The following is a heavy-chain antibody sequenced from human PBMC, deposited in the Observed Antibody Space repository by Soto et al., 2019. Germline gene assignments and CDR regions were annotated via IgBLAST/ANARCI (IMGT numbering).Heavy chain of an antibody. V-gene: IGHV3-30*18. CDR3: AKTEAPPYCSSTSCYWTEFDY. D-gene: IGHD2-2*01. CDR1: GFTFSSYG. Sequence: QVQLVESGGGVVQPGRSLRLSCAASGFTFSSYGMHWVRQAPGKGLEWVAVISYDGSNKYYADSVKGRFTISRDNSKNTLYLQMNSLRAEDTAVYYCAKTEAPPYCSSTSCYWTEFDYWVQGTLVTVSS. CDR2: ISYDGSNK. J-gene: IGHJ4*02.